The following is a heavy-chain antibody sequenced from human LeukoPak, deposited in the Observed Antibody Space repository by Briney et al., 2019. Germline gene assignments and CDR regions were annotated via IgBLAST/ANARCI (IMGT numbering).Heavy chain of an antibody. CDR2: INHSGST. D-gene: IGHD6-13*01. CDR1: GGSFSGYY. CDR3: ARGPYSWSRGDFDY. V-gene: IGHV4-34*01. J-gene: IGHJ4*02. Sequence: SETLSLTCAVYGGSFSGYYWSWIRQPPGKGLEWIGEINHSGSTNYNLSLKSRVTISVDTSKNQFSLKLSSVTAADTAVYYCARGPYSWSRGDFDYWGQGTLVTVSS.